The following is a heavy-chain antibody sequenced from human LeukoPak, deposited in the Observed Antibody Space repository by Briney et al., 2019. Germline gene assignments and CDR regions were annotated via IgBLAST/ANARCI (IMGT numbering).Heavy chain of an antibody. V-gene: IGHV3-66*01. Sequence: GGSLRLSCAASGFTVSSNYMSWVRQAPGKGLEWVSIIYSAGNTYYAESVKGRFTISRDNSKNTLNLQMNSLRAEDTAVYYCARVREWELPGAFDIWGQGTMVTVSS. J-gene: IGHJ3*02. CDR1: GFTVSSNY. CDR2: IYSAGNT. D-gene: IGHD1-26*01. CDR3: ARVREWELPGAFDI.